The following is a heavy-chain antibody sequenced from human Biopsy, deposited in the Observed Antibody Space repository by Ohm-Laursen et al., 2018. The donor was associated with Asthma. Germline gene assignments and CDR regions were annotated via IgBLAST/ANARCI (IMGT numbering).Heavy chain of an antibody. CDR2: INSVFGTT. V-gene: IGHV1-69*01. J-gene: IGHJ4*02. CDR1: GGTFNTYV. Sequence: VSSVKVSCNSLGGTFNTYVIGWVRQAPGQGLEWMGGINSVFGTTTYPQKFQDRVMITADDSTSTVYMELSSLRSEDTAVYYCARKAGSCISRTCYSLDFWGQGTLVTVSS. D-gene: IGHD2-2*01. CDR3: ARKAGSCISRTCYSLDF.